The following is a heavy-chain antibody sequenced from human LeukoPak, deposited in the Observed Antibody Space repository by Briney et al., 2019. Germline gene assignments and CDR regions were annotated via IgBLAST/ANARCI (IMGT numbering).Heavy chain of an antibody. CDR2: IHHSGST. D-gene: IGHD1-26*01. V-gene: IGHV4-34*01. CDR1: GGSFSGFY. J-gene: IGHJ3*02. Sequence: SETLSLTCAVYGGSFSGFYWSWIRQPPGKGLEWIGEIHHSGSTNYNPSLKSRVTISVDTSKNQFSLKLSSVTAADTAVYYCAGELLTWGAFDIWGQGTMVTVSS. CDR3: AGELLTWGAFDI.